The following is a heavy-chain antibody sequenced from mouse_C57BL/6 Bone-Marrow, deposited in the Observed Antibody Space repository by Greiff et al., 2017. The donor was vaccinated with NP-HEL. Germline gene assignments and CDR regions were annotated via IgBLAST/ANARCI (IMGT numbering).Heavy chain of an antibody. J-gene: IGHJ4*01. V-gene: IGHV1-4*01. CDR3: ARGWLLPTDY. CDR1: GYTFTSYT. Sequence: QVQLQQSGAELARPGASVKMSCKASGYTFTSYTMHWVKQRPGQGLEWIGYINPSSGYTKYNQKFKDKATLTADKSSSTAYMQLSSLTSEDSAVYYCARGWLLPTDYWGQGTSVTVSS. CDR2: INPSSGYT. D-gene: IGHD2-3*01.